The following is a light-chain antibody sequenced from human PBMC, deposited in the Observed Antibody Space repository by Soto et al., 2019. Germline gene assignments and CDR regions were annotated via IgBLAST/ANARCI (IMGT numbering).Light chain of an antibody. J-gene: IGKJ5*01. CDR2: AAS. CDR1: QSISSY. CDR3: QQSYSTLIT. V-gene: IGKV1-39*01. Sequence: DIQMTQSPSSLSASVGDRVTITCRASQSISSYLNWYQQKPGKAPKLLIYAASSSQSGVPSRFSGSGSGTDFPLTISSLQPEDFATYYCQQSYSTLITFGQGTRLELK.